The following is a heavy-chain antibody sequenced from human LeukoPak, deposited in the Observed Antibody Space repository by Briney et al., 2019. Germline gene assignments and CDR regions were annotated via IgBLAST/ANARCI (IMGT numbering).Heavy chain of an antibody. CDR3: ARDYYYDSSGYYSYYYYYMDV. D-gene: IGHD3-22*01. CDR2: INPNSGGT. Sequence: ASVKVSCKASGYTFTSYGISWVRQAPGQGLEWMGWINPNSGGTSYAQKFQGKVTMTRDTSISTAYMELSSLRSDDTAVYYCARDYYYDSSGYYSYYYYYMDVWGKGTTVTVSS. CDR1: GYTFTSYG. J-gene: IGHJ6*03. V-gene: IGHV1-2*02.